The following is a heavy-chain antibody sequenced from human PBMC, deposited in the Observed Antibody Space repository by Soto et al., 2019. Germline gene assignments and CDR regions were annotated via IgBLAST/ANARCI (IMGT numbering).Heavy chain of an antibody. CDR2: ISYEGSNQ. Sequence: PGGSLRLSCAASGFTLRSYAMHGVRQAPGKGLEWVAVISYEGSNQYYADSVKGRFTLTRDNSKKTVDLQMNSLRADDTAVYYCARSPSYYGIDVWGQGTTVTVSS. CDR1: GFTLRSYA. CDR3: ARSPSYYGIDV. V-gene: IGHV3-30*04. J-gene: IGHJ6*02.